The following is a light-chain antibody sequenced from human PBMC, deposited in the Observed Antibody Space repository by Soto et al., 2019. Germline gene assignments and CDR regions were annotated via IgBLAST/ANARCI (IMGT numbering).Light chain of an antibody. V-gene: IGKV3-20*01. Sequence: EIVLTQSPGTLSLSPGERATLSCRASQSVSNYLAWYQQKPGQAPRLLIYGASRRATVIPDRFSGSGSGTDFTLTISRLEPEDFAVYHCQQYGGSPQTFGQGTNVEIK. CDR2: GAS. CDR1: QSVSNY. CDR3: QQYGGSPQT. J-gene: IGKJ1*01.